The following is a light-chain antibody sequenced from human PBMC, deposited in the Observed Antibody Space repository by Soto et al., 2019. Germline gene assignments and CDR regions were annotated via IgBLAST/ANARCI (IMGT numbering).Light chain of an antibody. CDR3: QQYNSWPLT. CDR1: QSVSSS. CDR2: GAS. Sequence: EIFFTHSPVTLSFSPWYISTLSCMASQSVSSSLAWYQQQPGQAPRLLIYGASARATGIPARFSGSGSGTQFTLTISSLQSEDFAVYYCQQYNSWPLTFGGGTKVDIK. J-gene: IGKJ4*01. V-gene: IGKV3-15*01.